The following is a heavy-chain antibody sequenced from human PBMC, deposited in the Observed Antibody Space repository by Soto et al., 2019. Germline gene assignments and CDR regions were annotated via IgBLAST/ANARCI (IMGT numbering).Heavy chain of an antibody. V-gene: IGHV3-9*01. CDR1: GFTFDDDA. CDR2: ISWNSGSI. J-gene: IGHJ6*03. CDR3: AKDREGAYYYYMDV. Sequence: GGSLRLSCAASGFTFDDDAMHWVRQAPGKGLEWVSGISWNSGSIGYADSVKGRFTISRDNAKNSLYLQMNSLRAEDTALYYCAKDREGAYYYYMDVWGKGTTVT.